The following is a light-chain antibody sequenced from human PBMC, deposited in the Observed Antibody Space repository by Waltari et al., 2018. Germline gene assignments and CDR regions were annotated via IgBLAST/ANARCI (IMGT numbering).Light chain of an antibody. Sequence: EIMMTQSPATLSVSPGERATLSCRASQSVSSNLAWYQQKPGQAPRLLIYGASTRATGRPARVRGSGSGTEFTLTISSLQSEDFAVYYCHQYNNWPPKTFGQGTKVEIK. V-gene: IGKV3-15*01. CDR1: QSVSSN. J-gene: IGKJ1*01. CDR3: HQYNNWPPKT. CDR2: GAS.